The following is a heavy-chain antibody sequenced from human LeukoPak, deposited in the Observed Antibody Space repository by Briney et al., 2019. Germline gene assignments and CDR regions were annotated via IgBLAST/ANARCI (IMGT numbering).Heavy chain of an antibody. CDR1: GFPFSSYA. CDR2: ISGGNGNTYYA. CDR3: ARVGTHDYGDYGSWYFDL. D-gene: IGHD4-17*01. Sequence: GGSLRLSCAASGFPFSSYAMSWVRQSPGKGLEWVSAISGGNGNTYYAYYADSVRGRFTISRDSSKNTLYLQMNSLRAEDTAVYYCARVGTHDYGDYGSWYFDLWGRGTLVTVSS. V-gene: IGHV3-23*01. J-gene: IGHJ2*01.